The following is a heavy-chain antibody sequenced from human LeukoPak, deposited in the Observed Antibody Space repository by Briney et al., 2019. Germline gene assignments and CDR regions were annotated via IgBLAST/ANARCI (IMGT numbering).Heavy chain of an antibody. CDR3: AKDEHSGRYYYGMDV. J-gene: IGHJ6*02. CDR2: ISGSGGST. D-gene: IGHD1/OR15-1a*01. CDR1: GFTFSSYA. V-gene: IGHV3-23*01. Sequence: PGGSLRLSCAASGFTFSSYAMSWVRQAPGKGLEWVSAISGSGGSTYYADSVKGRFTISRDNSKNTLYLQMNSLRAEDTAVYYCAKDEHSGRYYYGMDVWGQGTTVTVSS.